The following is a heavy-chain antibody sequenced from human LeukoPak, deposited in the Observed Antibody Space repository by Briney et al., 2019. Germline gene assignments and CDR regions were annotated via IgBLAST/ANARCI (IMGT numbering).Heavy chain of an antibody. J-gene: IGHJ4*02. V-gene: IGHV3-33*01. Sequence: GGSLRLSCAASGFTFSSYGMHWVRQAPGKGLEWVAVIWYDGSNKYYADSVKGRFTISRDNSKNTLYLQMNSLRAEDTAVYYCARGGPIYCSGDSCYPGDYWGQGTLVTVSS. CDR2: IWYDGSNK. CDR3: ARGGPIYCSGDSCYPGDY. D-gene: IGHD2-15*01. CDR1: GFTFSSYG.